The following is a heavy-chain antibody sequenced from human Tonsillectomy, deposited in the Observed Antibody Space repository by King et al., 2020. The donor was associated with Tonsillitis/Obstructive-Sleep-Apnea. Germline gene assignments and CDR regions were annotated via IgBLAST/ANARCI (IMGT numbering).Heavy chain of an antibody. J-gene: IGHJ4*02. CDR1: GFTFSSYA. Sequence: VQLVESGGGLVQPGGSLRLSCSASGFTFSSYAMHWVRQAPGKGLEYVSAISSNGGSTYYADSVKGRFTISRDNSKNTLYLQMSSLGAEDTAVYYCVKGGNDAGGWWWGQGTLVTVSS. CDR2: ISSNGGST. D-gene: IGHD2-15*01. CDR3: VKGGNDAGGWW. V-gene: IGHV3-64D*06.